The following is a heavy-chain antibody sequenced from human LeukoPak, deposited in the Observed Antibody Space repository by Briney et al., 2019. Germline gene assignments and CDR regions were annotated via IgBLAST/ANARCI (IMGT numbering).Heavy chain of an antibody. CDR2: ISAYNGNT. Sequence: ASVKVSCKASGYTFTSYSISWVRQAPGQGLEWMGWISAYNGNTNYAQKLQGRVTMTTDTSTSTAYMELRSLRSDDTAVYYCARDGVVPAAYGPLFPYMDVWGKGTTATVSS. J-gene: IGHJ6*03. CDR1: GYTFTSYS. CDR3: ARDGVVPAAYGPLFPYMDV. V-gene: IGHV1-18*01. D-gene: IGHD2-2*01.